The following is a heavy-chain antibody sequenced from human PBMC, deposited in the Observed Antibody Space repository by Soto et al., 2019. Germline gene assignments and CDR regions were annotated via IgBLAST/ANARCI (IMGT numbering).Heavy chain of an antibody. Sequence: PGGSLRLSCAASGFPFSSYGMHWVRQAPGKGLEWVAVIWYDGSNKYYADSVKGRFTISRDNSKNTLYLQMNSLRAEDTAVYYCARDIYCISTSCPRRMDVWGQGTTVTVSS. D-gene: IGHD2-2*01. CDR1: GFPFSSYG. V-gene: IGHV3-33*01. CDR3: ARDIYCISTSCPRRMDV. CDR2: IWYDGSNK. J-gene: IGHJ6*02.